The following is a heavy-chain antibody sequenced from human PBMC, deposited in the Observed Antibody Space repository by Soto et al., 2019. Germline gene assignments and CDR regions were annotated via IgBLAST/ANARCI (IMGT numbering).Heavy chain of an antibody. V-gene: IGHV3-23*01. Sequence: EVQLLEFGGNLVEPGGSLRLSCVVSGFTFGSYAMSWVRQAPEKGPEWVAILGGDGFTTYYADSVRGRFTISGDKSKSTLSLQMNSLRADDKGVYYCAKALRHSLNFFYYPAVWGRGTAVIVSS. D-gene: IGHD5-18*01. CDR2: LGGDGFTT. CDR1: GFTFGSYA. CDR3: AKALRHSLNFFYYPAV. J-gene: IGHJ6*03.